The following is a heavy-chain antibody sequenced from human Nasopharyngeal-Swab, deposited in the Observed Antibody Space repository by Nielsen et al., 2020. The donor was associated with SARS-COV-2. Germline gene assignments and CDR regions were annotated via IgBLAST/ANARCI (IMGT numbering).Heavy chain of an antibody. J-gene: IGHJ4*02. CDR3: TRGCGGDCHGIDY. D-gene: IGHD2-21*02. V-gene: IGHV3-74*01. CDR1: EFTFSSYW. Sequence: GESLKISCAASEFTFSSYWIHWVRQAPGKGLVWVSRLYTDGITANYADSVKGRFTISRDNANNTVYLQMNSLRAEDTAVYYCTRGCGGDCHGIDYWGRGTLVTVSS. CDR2: LYTDGITA.